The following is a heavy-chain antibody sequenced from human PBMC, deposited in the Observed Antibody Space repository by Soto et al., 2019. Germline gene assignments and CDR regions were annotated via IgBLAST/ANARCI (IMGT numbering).Heavy chain of an antibody. V-gene: IGHV3-33*01. CDR1: GFTFSSYG. CDR2: IWYDGSNK. D-gene: IGHD6-13*01. J-gene: IGHJ6*02. CDR3: ARDPSIAAAGGPLKWELNPLYNMDV. Sequence: GGSLRLSCAASGFTFSSYGMHWVRQAPGKGLEWVAVIWYDGSNKYYADSVKGRFTISRDTSKKKLYLQMNSLRAEDTAVYYCARDPSIAAAGGPLKWELNPLYNMDVWGQGTTVTVSS.